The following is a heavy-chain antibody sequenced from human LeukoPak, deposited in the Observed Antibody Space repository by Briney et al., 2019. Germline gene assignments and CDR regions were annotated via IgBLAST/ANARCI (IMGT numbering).Heavy chain of an antibody. CDR3: ARAPVYSSSQDHY. V-gene: IGHV1-2*02. Sequence: ASVKVSCKASGYTFTGYYMHWVRQAPGQGLEWMGWINPNSGGTNYAQKFQGRVTMTRDTSISTAYMELSRLRSDDTAVYYCARAPVYSSSQDHYWGQGTLVTVSS. CDR1: GYTFTGYY. J-gene: IGHJ4*02. D-gene: IGHD6-13*01. CDR2: INPNSGGT.